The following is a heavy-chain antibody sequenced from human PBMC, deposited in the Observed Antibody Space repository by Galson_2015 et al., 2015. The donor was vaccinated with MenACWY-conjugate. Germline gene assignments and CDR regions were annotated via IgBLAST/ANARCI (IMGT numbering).Heavy chain of an antibody. CDR1: GFTFSDYY. CDR2: ISNSNTYT. CDR3: ARDTRGHFDY. V-gene: IGHV3-11*05. Sequence: SLRLSCAASGFTFSDYYMSWIRQAPGKGLEWVSYISNSNTYTDYADSVRGRFTISRDNADNSVYLQMDSLRVEDTAVYYCARDTRGHFDYWGQGTLVTFSS. J-gene: IGHJ4*02.